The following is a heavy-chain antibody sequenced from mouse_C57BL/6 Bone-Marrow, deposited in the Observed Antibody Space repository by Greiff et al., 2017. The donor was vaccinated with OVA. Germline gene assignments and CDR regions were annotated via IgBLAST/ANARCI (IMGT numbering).Heavy chain of an antibody. J-gene: IGHJ4*01. CDR1: GYTFTSYT. Sequence: QVQLQQSGAELARPGASVKMSCKASGYTFTSYTMHWVKQRPGQGLEWIGYINPSSGYTKYNQKFKDKATLTADKSSSTAYMQLSSLTSEDSAVYYCARSGYDYDGNYCAMDDWGQRTSVTVSS. D-gene: IGHD2-4*01. CDR3: ARSGYDYDGNYCAMDD. V-gene: IGHV1-4*01. CDR2: INPSSGYT.